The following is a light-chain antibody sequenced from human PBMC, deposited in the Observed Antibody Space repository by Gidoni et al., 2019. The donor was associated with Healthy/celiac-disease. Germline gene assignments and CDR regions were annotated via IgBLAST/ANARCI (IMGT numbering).Light chain of an antibody. J-gene: IGKJ2*01. V-gene: IGKV4-1*01. CDR1: QSVLYSSNNKNY. CDR3: RQYYSTPVH. Sequence: DIVMTQSPDSLAVSLGERATINCKSSQSVLYSSNNKNYLAWYQQKPGQPPKLLIYWASTRESGVPDRFSGSGSGTDFTLTISSLQAEDVAVYYCRQYYSTPVHFGQGTKLEIK. CDR2: WAS.